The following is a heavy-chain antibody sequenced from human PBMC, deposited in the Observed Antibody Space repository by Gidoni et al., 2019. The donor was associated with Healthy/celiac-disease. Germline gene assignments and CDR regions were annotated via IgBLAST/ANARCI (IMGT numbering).Heavy chain of an antibody. Sequence: QVQLVESVGGVVQPGRSLRLSCAASGFTFSIYGLHWVRQAPGKGLEWVAVISYDGSNKYYADSVKGRFTISRDNSKNTLYLQMNSLRAEDTAVYYCAKDIVYYDSSGYLYYMDVWGKGTTVTVSS. D-gene: IGHD3-22*01. CDR1: GFTFSIYG. CDR2: ISYDGSNK. V-gene: IGHV3-30*18. CDR3: AKDIVYYDSSGYLYYMDV. J-gene: IGHJ6*03.